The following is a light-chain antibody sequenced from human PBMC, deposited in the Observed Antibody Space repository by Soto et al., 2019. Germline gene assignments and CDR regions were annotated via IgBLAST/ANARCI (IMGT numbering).Light chain of an antibody. CDR1: SSDVGGYNY. J-gene: IGLJ1*01. CDR2: EVS. Sequence: QSVLTQPASVSGSPGQSIAISCTGTSSDVGGYNYVSWYQQQPGKAPKLMIHEVSNRPSGVSDRFSGSKSGNTASLTISGLQADDEADYYCSSHTRYNTRVFGTGTKVTVL. V-gene: IGLV2-14*01. CDR3: SSHTRYNTRV.